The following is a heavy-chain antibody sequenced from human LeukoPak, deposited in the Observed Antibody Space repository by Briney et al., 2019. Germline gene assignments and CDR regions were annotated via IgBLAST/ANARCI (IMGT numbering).Heavy chain of an antibody. CDR1: GGSISSYS. CDR3: ASDEEFSWFFN. J-gene: IGHJ4*02. Sequence: SETLSLTCTVSGGSISSYSWSWIRQPAGKGLEWIGRIYTSGSTNYNPSLKSRVTISVDTSKNQHSLKLTSVTAADTAVYYCASDEEFSWFFNWGQGTLVTVSS. V-gene: IGHV4-4*07. CDR2: IYTSGST. D-gene: IGHD3-10*01.